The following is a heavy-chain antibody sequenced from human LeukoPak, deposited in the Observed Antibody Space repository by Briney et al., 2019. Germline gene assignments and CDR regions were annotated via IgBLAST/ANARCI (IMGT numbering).Heavy chain of an antibody. Sequence: SGTLSLTCAVSGGSISSSDWCSWVRQPPGKGLEWIGEIHHSGRTNYNPSLKSRVIISVDKSKNQFSLKLSSVTAADTAVYYCATYSSSWPYYFDYWGQGALVTVSS. V-gene: IGHV4-4*02. J-gene: IGHJ4*02. CDR1: GGSISSSDW. CDR2: IHHSGRT. CDR3: ATYSSSWPYYFDY. D-gene: IGHD6-13*01.